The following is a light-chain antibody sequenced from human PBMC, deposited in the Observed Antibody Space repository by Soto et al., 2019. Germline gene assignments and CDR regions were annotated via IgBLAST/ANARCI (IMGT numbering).Light chain of an antibody. V-gene: IGKV3-11*01. CDR3: QQYNNWPTWT. Sequence: EIMLTKSPATLSLSNGERATLSCRASQSIGNCLAWYQQKPGQAPRRLIYDSSNRATGIPARFSGSGSATDFTLPISSLQPQDSAAYFCQQYNNWPTWTFGHGTKVDI. CDR1: QSIGNC. CDR2: DSS. J-gene: IGKJ1*01.